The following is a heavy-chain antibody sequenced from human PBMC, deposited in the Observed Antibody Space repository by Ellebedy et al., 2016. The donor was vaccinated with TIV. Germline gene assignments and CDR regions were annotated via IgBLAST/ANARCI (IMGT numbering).Heavy chain of an antibody. Sequence: MPSETLSLTCTVSGGSISSSSYYWGWIRQPPGKGLEWIGSIYYSGSTYYNPSLKSRVTISVDTSKNQFSLKLSSVTAADTAVYYCARTAWIQLSVDYWGQGTLVTVSS. D-gene: IGHD5-18*01. J-gene: IGHJ4*02. CDR1: GGSISSSSYY. CDR2: IYYSGST. V-gene: IGHV4-39*07. CDR3: ARTAWIQLSVDY.